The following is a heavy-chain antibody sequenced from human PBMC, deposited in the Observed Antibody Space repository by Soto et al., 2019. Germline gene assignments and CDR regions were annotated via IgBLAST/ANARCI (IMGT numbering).Heavy chain of an antibody. CDR1: GFTFSSYA. CDR3: ARDWGSGWWYFDY. V-gene: IGHV3-30-3*01. Sequence: GGSLRLSCAASGFTFSSYAMHWVRQAPGKGLEWVAVISYDGSNKYYADSVKGRFTISRDNSKNTLYLQMNSLRAEDTAVYYCARDWGSGWWYFDYWGQGTLVTVSS. CDR2: ISYDGSNK. J-gene: IGHJ4*02. D-gene: IGHD6-19*01.